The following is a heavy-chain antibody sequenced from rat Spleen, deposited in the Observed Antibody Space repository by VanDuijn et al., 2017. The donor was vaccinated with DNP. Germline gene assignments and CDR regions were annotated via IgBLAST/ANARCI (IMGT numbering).Heavy chain of an antibody. CDR2: MWSGGST. Sequence: QVQLKESGPGLVQPSQTLSLTCTVSGFSLTTNSVHWVRQPPGKGLEWVGAMWSGGSTDYNSTLKSRLSISRDTSKSQVFLKMNSLQTEDTAIYFCTRGYRYNPPYAMDAWGQGTSVTVSS. D-gene: IGHD1-5*01. CDR3: TRGYRYNPPYAMDA. CDR1: GFSLTTNS. J-gene: IGHJ4*01. V-gene: IGHV2-1*01.